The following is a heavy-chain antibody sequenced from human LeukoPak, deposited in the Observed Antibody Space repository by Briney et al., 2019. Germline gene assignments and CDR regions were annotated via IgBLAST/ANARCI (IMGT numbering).Heavy chain of an antibody. Sequence: LGESLKISCKGSGYSFTSYWIGWVRQMPGKGLEWMGRIDPSDSYTNYSPSFQGHVTISADKSISTAYLQWSSLKASDTAMYYCARKHYAYYGMDVWGQGTTVTVSS. J-gene: IGHJ6*02. CDR3: ARKHYAYYGMDV. CDR2: IDPSDSYT. V-gene: IGHV5-10-1*01. CDR1: GYSFTSYW.